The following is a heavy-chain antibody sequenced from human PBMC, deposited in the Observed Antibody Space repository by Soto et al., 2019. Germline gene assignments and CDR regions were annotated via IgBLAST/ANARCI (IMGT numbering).Heavy chain of an antibody. J-gene: IGHJ4*02. Sequence: QVQLVQSGAEVKKPGSSVKVSCKASGGTFSSYAISWVRQAPGQGLEWMGGIIPIFGTENYAQKFQGRVTITADESTSTAYMELSSLRSEDTAVYYCARGYAYYDIMTGYHDYWGQGALVTVSS. V-gene: IGHV1-69*01. CDR3: ARGYAYYDIMTGYHDY. D-gene: IGHD3-9*01. CDR1: GGTFSSYA. CDR2: IIPIFGTE.